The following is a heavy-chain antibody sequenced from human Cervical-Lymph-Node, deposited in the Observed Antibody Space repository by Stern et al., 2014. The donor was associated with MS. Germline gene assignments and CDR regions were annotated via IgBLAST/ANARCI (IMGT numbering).Heavy chain of an antibody. CDR3: ARHVQGFDY. V-gene: IGHV5-51*01. J-gene: IGHJ4*02. CDR1: GFSFTIYY. Sequence: EVQLEESGAEVKKPGESLKISCKLSGFSFTIYYIAWVRQMPGKGLECIGVTYPYDSDTTSRPSFQGQVTISSDKSITTAYLQWSSLRASDTAMYYCARHVQGFDYWGQGTLVTVSS. CDR2: TYPYDSDT.